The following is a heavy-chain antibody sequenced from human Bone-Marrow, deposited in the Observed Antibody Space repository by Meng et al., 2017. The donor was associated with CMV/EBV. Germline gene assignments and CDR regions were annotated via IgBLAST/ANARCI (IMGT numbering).Heavy chain of an antibody. CDR1: GDGVSSNSAA. CDR3: ARGGYTSVWS. Sequence: IAGDGVSSNSAARNWIRQSPSRSVEWLGRTYYRSKWNNDYAASVKSQITIIPDTSKNEFSLQLNSVTHEDTAVYYCARGGYTSVWSWGQGTLVTVSS. CDR2: TYYRSKWNN. J-gene: IGHJ5*02. V-gene: IGHV6-1*01. D-gene: IGHD6-19*01.